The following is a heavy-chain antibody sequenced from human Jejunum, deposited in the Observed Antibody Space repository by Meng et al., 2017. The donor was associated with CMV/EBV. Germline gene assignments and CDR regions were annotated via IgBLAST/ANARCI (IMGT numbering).Heavy chain of an antibody. D-gene: IGHD3-16*01. CDR3: ANLGPTPYFDS. J-gene: IGHJ4*02. CDR1: GFTFSTAW. CDR2: NRSKTDGGTV. V-gene: IGHV3-15*01. Sequence: QLVESGGGLVKPGGSLRRFCAASGFTFSTAWLSWVRQAPGKGLEWVGRNRSKTDGGTVDYAAPVKGRFTISRDDSKTTLYLEMISLNTEDTGVYYCANLGPTPYFDSWGQGTLVTVSS.